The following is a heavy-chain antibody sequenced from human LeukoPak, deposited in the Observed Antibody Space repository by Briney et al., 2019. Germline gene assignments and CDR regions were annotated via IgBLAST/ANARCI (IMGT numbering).Heavy chain of an antibody. J-gene: IGHJ4*02. V-gene: IGHV3-74*01. D-gene: IGHD6-13*01. CDR1: GFPFHRHW. CDR3: ARAFAGSSWSN. CDR2: INSDGSST. Sequence: GSPRLPFCGSGFPFHRHWVQRGRPTSREGAVWVSRINSDGSSTSYADSVKGRFTISRDNAKNTLYLQMNSLRAEDTAVYYCARAFAGSSWSNWGQGTLVTVSS.